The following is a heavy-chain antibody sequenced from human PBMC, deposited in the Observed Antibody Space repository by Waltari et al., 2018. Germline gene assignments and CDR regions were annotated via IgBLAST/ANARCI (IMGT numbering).Heavy chain of an antibody. J-gene: IGHJ4*02. V-gene: IGHV3-21*02. D-gene: IGHD1-1*01. CDR3: VRGGRYNLPFDY. Sequence: VQLVESGGGLVKPGGSLRLSCGASGFTFSVYSMNWVRQAPGKGLQWGSSSSSGSSYISYADSVKGRFTISRDNAKNSLYLEMNSLRAEDTAIYYRVRGGRYNLPFDYWGQGTLVTVSS. CDR1: GFTFSVYS. CDR2: SSSGSSYI.